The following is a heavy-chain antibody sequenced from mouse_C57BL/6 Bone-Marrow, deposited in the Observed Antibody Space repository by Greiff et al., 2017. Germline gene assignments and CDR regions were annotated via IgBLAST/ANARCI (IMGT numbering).Heavy chain of an antibody. Sequence: DVHLVESGGGLVKPGGSLKLSCAASGFTFSSYAMSWVRQTPEKRLEWVATISDGGSYTYYPDNVKGGFTISRDNAKNNLYLQMSQLKSEDTAMYYCARARLRVGDYWGQGTTLTVSS. V-gene: IGHV5-4*01. D-gene: IGHD1-1*01. CDR2: ISDGGSYT. CDR1: GFTFSSYA. CDR3: ARARLRVGDY. J-gene: IGHJ2*01.